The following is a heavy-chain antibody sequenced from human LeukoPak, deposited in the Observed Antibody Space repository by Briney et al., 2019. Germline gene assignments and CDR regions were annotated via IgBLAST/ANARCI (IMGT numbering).Heavy chain of an antibody. CDR2: INDNGGIT. D-gene: IGHD3/OR15-3a*01. J-gene: IGHJ1*01. Sequence: GGSLRLSCSGAGFPFSRHAVHWVRQAPGKGLEYVSTINDNGGITYYADSVKGRFTISRDNSKNTLYLQMNNVRPEDTAVYHCLKGGWAAIGHPKDWGPGTLVTVSS. CDR1: GFPFSRHA. V-gene: IGHV3-64D*08. CDR3: LKGGWAAIGHPKD.